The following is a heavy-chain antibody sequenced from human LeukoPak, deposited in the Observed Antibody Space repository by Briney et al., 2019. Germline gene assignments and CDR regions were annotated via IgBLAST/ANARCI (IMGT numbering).Heavy chain of an antibody. D-gene: IGHD3-22*01. J-gene: IGHJ4*02. CDR3: ARDQGDYYDSAVGNVHDY. CDR1: GFTFSSYA. CDR2: ILYDGSNK. V-gene: IGHV3-30*04. Sequence: PGGSLRLSCAASGFTFSSYAMHWVRQAPGKGLEWVALILYDGSNKYYADSVKGRFTISRDNAKNSLYLQMNSLRAEDTAVYYCARDQGDYYDSAVGNVHDYWGQGTLVTVSS.